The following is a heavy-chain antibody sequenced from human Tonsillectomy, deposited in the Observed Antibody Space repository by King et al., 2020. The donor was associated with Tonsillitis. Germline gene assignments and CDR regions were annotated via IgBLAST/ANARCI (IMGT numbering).Heavy chain of an antibody. CDR3: ARDPAYINRWSRFDF. J-gene: IGHJ4*02. Sequence: VQLVESGGGVVQPGRSLRLSCAASGFTFISYGMHWVRQAPGKGLEWVAVISYDGSNKYYADSVKGRFAISRDNSKNTLYLQMDSLRADDTAVYFCARDPAYINRWSRFDFWGQGSLVTVSS. D-gene: IGHD6-13*01. CDR2: ISYDGSNK. V-gene: IGHV3-30*03. CDR1: GFTFISYG.